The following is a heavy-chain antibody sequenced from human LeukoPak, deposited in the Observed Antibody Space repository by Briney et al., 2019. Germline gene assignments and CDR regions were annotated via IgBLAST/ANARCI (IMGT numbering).Heavy chain of an antibody. D-gene: IGHD2-21*01. V-gene: IGHV1-69*05. Sequence: ASVKVSCKASGGTFSSYAISWVRQAPGQGIEWMGRIIPIFGTANYAQKFQGRVTITTDESTSTAYMELSSLRSEDTAVYYCAMDVPGVDGHYMDVWGKGTTVTVPS. CDR3: AMDVPGVDGHYMDV. CDR1: GGTFSSYA. J-gene: IGHJ6*03. CDR2: IIPIFGTA.